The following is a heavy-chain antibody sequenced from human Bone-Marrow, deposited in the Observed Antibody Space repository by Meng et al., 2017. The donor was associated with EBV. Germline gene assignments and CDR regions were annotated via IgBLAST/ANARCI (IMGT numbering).Heavy chain of an antibody. D-gene: IGHD6-6*01. Sequence: QVQRPESGPGLVKSSDALCLTCTVSGASVSGCSFYWSWIRHPPGKELEWIAYIYDGGTTIYNPSLKSRVTIFLDTSRNQFSLGLRSVTTADTAVYYCAKSSSSTPGVVDSWGQGTLVTVSS. CDR1: GASVSGCSFY. J-gene: IGHJ4*02. V-gene: IGHV4-61*01. CDR2: IYDGGTT. CDR3: AKSSSSTPGVVDS.